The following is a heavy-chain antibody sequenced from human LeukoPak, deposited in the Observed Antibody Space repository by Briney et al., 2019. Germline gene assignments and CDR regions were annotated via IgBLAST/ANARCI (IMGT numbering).Heavy chain of an antibody. CDR1: GGSISSYY. Sequence: SETLSLTCTVSGGSISSYYWSWIRQPPGKGLEWIGYIYYSGSTNYNPSLKSRVTISVDTSKNQFSLKLSSVTAADTAVYYCARHDGGWNYYYYGMDVWGQGTTVTVSS. CDR3: ARHDGGWNYYYYGMDV. D-gene: IGHD6-19*01. J-gene: IGHJ6*02. V-gene: IGHV4-59*08. CDR2: IYYSGST.